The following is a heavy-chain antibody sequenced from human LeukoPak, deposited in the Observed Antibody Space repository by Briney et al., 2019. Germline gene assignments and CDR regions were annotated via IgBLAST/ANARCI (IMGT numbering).Heavy chain of an antibody. V-gene: IGHV4-59*01. J-gene: IGHJ3*02. Sequence: PSETLSLTCTVSGGSISSYYWSWIRQPPGKALEWIVYIYYSGSTNYNSSLKSRVTISVDTSKNQFSLKLSSVTAADTAVYYCARESTDYDSSPRDAFDIWGQGTMVTVSS. D-gene: IGHD3-22*01. CDR1: GGSISSYY. CDR3: ARESTDYDSSPRDAFDI. CDR2: IYYSGST.